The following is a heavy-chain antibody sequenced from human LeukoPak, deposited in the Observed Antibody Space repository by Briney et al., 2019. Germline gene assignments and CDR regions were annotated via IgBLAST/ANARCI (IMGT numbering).Heavy chain of an antibody. CDR3: AKDGDTMSGTYYYDMDV. D-gene: IGHD1-26*01. Sequence: PGGSLRLSCAASGFTFSNFGMHWVRQAPGKGLEWVAFIRYDGSNKYYADSVKGRFTISRDNSKNTLYLQMNSLRGEGTAVYYCAKDGDTMSGTYYYDMDVWGKGTTVTIS. J-gene: IGHJ6*03. CDR1: GFTFSNFG. V-gene: IGHV3-30*02. CDR2: IRYDGSNK.